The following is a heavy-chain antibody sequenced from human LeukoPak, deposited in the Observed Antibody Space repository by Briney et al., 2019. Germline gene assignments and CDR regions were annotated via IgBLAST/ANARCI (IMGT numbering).Heavy chain of an antibody. Sequence: GGSLRLSCAASGFDFSSYAMHWVRRAPGKGLEWMAVIIYDGSNKNYADSVKGRFTISRDNSRNTLYMKMNSLRADDTAVYYCARKVYHRFDYWGQGTLVTVSS. CDR2: IIYDGSNK. CDR3: ARKVYHRFDY. D-gene: IGHD2-2*01. CDR1: GFDFSSYA. J-gene: IGHJ4*02. V-gene: IGHV3-30*04.